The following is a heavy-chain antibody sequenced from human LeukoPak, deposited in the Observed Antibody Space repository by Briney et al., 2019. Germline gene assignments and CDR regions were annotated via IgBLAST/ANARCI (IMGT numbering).Heavy chain of an antibody. CDR2: IYSGGST. Sequence: GGSLRLSCAASGFTVSSNYMSWVRQAPGKGLEWVSVIYSGGSTYYADSVKGRFTISRDNSKNTLYLQMNSLRAEDTAVYYCARVSCITIFGVVRQHYGMDVWGQGTTVTVSS. V-gene: IGHV3-53*01. D-gene: IGHD3-3*01. CDR1: GFTVSSNY. J-gene: IGHJ6*02. CDR3: ARVSCITIFGVVRQHYGMDV.